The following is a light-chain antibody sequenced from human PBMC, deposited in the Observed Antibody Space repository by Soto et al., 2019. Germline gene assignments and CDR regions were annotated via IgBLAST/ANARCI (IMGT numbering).Light chain of an antibody. Sequence: EIVLTQSPGTLSLSPGERATLSCRASQSVRSSYLAWYQQKPGQAPRLLICGASSRATGIPDRFSGSGSGTDFTLPISRLEPEDFAVYYCQQYGSSPLTFGGGNKVEIK. J-gene: IGKJ4*01. CDR2: GAS. V-gene: IGKV3-20*01. CDR3: QQYGSSPLT. CDR1: QSVRSSY.